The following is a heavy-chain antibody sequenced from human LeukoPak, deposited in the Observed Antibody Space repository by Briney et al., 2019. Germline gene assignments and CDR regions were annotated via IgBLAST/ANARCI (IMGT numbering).Heavy chain of an antibody. Sequence: GGSLRLSCAASGFTLSDYYMSWIRQAPGKGLEWVSYISSSGSTIYYADSVKGRFTISRDNAKNSLYLQMNSLRAEDTAVYYCARDPDDFWSGYYRGSDYWGQGTQVTVSS. CDR1: GFTLSDYY. CDR2: ISSSGSTI. CDR3: ARDPDDFWSGYYRGSDY. V-gene: IGHV3-11*01. J-gene: IGHJ4*02. D-gene: IGHD3-3*01.